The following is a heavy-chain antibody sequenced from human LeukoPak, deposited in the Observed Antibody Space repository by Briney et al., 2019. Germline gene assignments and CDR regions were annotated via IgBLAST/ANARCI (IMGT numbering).Heavy chain of an antibody. CDR1: AFTFSSYA. V-gene: IGHV3-23*01. D-gene: IGHD6-19*01. Sequence: GGSLRLSCATSAFTFSSYAMSWVRQAPGKGLEWVSSISGSGGSTYYADSAKGRFTISRDNSKNTLYLQMNSLRAEDTAVYYCAKVVGWYEDYYGMDVWGQGTTVTVSS. J-gene: IGHJ6*02. CDR3: AKVVGWYEDYYGMDV. CDR2: ISGSGGST.